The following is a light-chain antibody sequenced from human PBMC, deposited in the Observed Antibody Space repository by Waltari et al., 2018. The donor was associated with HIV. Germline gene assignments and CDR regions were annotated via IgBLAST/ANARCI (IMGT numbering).Light chain of an antibody. V-gene: IGKV1-39*01. J-gene: IGKJ2*01. CDR3: QQSYSSSST. CDR2: AAS. Sequence: DIQMTQSPSSLSASVGDGVTITCRASQSITTYLNWYQQKPGKAPNLLIYAASSLQSGVPSRFSGSGSWTDFTLTISSLQPEDFATYYCQQSYSSSSTFGQGTKLEIK. CDR1: QSITTY.